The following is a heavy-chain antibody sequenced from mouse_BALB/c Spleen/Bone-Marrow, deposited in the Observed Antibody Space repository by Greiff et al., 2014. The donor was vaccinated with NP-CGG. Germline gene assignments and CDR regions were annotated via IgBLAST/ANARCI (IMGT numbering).Heavy chain of an antibody. CDR1: GFTFTDYY. D-gene: IGHD1-1*02. CDR3: AREYGYFDV. CDR2: IRNKASGYTT. J-gene: IGHJ1*01. Sequence: EVMLVESGGGLVQPGGSLRLSCATSGFTFTDYYMSWVRQPPGKALEWLGFIRNKASGYTTDYSASVKGRFTISRDNSQSILYLQMNTLRAEDSATYDCAREYGYFDVWGAGTTVTVSS. V-gene: IGHV7-3*02.